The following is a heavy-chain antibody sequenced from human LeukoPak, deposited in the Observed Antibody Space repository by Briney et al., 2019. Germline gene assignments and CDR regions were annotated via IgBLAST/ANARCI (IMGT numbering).Heavy chain of an antibody. CDR1: GGSISSGDYY. CDR3: ATPYSGGYHGLDI. D-gene: IGHD1-26*01. Sequence: SETLSLTCTVSGGSISSGDYYWSWIRQPPGKGLEWIGYIYYSGSTYYNPSLKSRVTISVDTSKNQFSLKLNSVTAADTAVYYCATPYSGGYHGLDIWGQGTMVTVSS. CDR2: IYYSGST. J-gene: IGHJ3*02. V-gene: IGHV4-30-4*08.